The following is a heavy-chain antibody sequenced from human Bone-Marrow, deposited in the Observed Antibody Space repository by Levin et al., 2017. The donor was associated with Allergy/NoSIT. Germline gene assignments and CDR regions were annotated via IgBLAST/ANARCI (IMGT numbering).Heavy chain of an antibody. D-gene: IGHD4-17*01. Sequence: PGASVKVSCKASGYNFTLYHVQWVRQAPGQGLEWMGSMNPNTGGINYAQKFQARVIMTRDTSISTAYMELDRLTSDDTAVYYCARDDGDSAGYNWFDPWGQGTLVTVTS. J-gene: IGHJ5*02. CDR2: MNPNTGGI. V-gene: IGHV1-2*02. CDR1: GYNFTLYH. CDR3: ARDDGDSAGYNWFDP.